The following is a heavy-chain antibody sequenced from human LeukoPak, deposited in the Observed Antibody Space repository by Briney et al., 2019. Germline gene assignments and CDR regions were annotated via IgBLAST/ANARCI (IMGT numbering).Heavy chain of an antibody. V-gene: IGHV4-39*01. CDR1: GGSISSSSYN. CDR2: IYYSGST. Sequence: MTSETLSLTCTVSGGSISSSSYNWGWIRRPPGKGLEWIGSIYYSGSTYYNPSLKSRVTISVDTSKNQFSLKLSSVTAADTAVYYCARRYCSGGSCPFDYWGQGTLVTVSS. D-gene: IGHD2-15*01. J-gene: IGHJ4*02. CDR3: ARRYCSGGSCPFDY.